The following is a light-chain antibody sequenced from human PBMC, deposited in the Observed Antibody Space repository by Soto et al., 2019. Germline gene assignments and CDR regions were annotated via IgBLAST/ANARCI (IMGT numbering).Light chain of an antibody. V-gene: IGLV1-47*01. Sequence: QSVLTQPPSASGTPGQRVTISCSGSSSNIGRNYVYWYQQLPGTAPKLLIYRNNQRPSGVPDRFSGSKSGTSASLAISGLRSEDEADYYCAVWDDSLSEVFGGGTKLTFL. CDR2: RNN. CDR1: SSNIGRNY. J-gene: IGLJ2*01. CDR3: AVWDDSLSEV.